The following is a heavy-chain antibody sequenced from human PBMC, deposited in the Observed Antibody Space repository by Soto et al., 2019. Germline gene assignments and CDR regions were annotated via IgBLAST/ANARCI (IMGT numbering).Heavy chain of an antibody. CDR1: SLSGYY. D-gene: IGHD6-19*01. CDR3: ARSKWLTY. J-gene: IGHJ4*02. CDR2: INHSGST. V-gene: IGHV4-34*01. Sequence: SLSGYYWSWIRQPPGKGLEWIGEINHSGSTKYNPSLKSRVTMSVDTSKSQFSLKLTSVTAADTAVYYCARSKWLTYWGQGTLVTVSS.